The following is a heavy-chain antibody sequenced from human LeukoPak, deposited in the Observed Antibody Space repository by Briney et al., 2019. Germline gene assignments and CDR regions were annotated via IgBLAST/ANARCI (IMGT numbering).Heavy chain of an antibody. CDR3: ANAGSDTMRGY. Sequence: GGSLRLSCVASGFTFKNYAMTWVRQAPGKGLEWVSGISGSGDTTYYADPGKGRFTISRDNSKNTLYLQMTNPRADDTAVYYCANAGSDTMRGYWGQGTPVTVSS. J-gene: IGHJ4*02. CDR1: GFTFKNYA. D-gene: IGHD3-22*01. CDR2: ISGSGDTT. V-gene: IGHV3-23*01.